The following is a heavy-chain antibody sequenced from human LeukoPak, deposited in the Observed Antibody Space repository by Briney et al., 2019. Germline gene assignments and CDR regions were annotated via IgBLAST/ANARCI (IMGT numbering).Heavy chain of an antibody. D-gene: IGHD5-18*01. CDR1: AFTFSDYG. CDR3: VRVRGYSFGYFDY. CDR2: IWHDGSIK. V-gene: IGHV3-33*01. J-gene: IGHJ4*02. Sequence: PGGSLRLSCAASAFTFSDYGMHWVRQTPHKGPEWVAVIWHDGSIKYYRDSVKGRFTSSRDNAKNSLYLQMNSLRAEDTALYYCVRVRGYSFGYFDYWGQGTLVTVSS.